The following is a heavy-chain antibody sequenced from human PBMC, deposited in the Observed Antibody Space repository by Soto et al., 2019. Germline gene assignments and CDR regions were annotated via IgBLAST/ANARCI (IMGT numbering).Heavy chain of an antibody. Sequence: EVQLVESGGGLVQPGRSLRLSCAASGFTFDDYAMHWVRQAPGKGLEWVSGISWNSGSIGYADSVKGRFTISRDNAKNSLYLQMNSLRAEDTALYYCAKDLGPGYCSSTSCYKTAGTGTTSFYYYGMDVWGQGTTVTVSS. D-gene: IGHD2-2*03. J-gene: IGHJ6*02. CDR3: AKDLGPGYCSSTSCYKTAGTGTTSFYYYGMDV. V-gene: IGHV3-9*01. CDR1: GFTFDDYA. CDR2: ISWNSGSI.